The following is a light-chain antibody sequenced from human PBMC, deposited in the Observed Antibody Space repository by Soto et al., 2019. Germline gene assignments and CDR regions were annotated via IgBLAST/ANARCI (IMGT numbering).Light chain of an antibody. CDR1: QSISASY. CDR3: QQYSRSPRT. CDR2: DAS. Sequence: EIVLTQSPGTLSLSPGERVTLSCRASQSISASYLAWYQQKPGQAPRLLIHDASSRANGIPDRFSGSGSGTDFTLTISRLEPEDFAVYYCQQYSRSPRTFGQGTKVEIK. J-gene: IGKJ1*01. V-gene: IGKV3-20*01.